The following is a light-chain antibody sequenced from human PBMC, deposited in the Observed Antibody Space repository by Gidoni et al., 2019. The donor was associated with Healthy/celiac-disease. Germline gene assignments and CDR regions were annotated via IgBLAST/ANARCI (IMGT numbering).Light chain of an antibody. J-gene: IGLJ2*01. Sequence: QPVLTQPPSVSGAPGQRVTISCTGSSSNIGAGYDVPWYQQPPGTAPKLLIYGNSNRPSGVPDRFSGSKSGTSASLAITGLQAEDEADYYCQSYDSSLSALVVFGGGTKLTVL. CDR1: SSNIGAGYD. V-gene: IGLV1-40*01. CDR3: QSYDSSLSALVV. CDR2: GNS.